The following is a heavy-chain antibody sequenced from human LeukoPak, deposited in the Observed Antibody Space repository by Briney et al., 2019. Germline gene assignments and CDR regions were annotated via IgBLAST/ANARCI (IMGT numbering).Heavy chain of an antibody. CDR2: IYPGDSDT. CDR3: ARDTEPHTIFGVGDAFDI. V-gene: IGHV5-51*01. Sequence: GESLKISCKGSGYSFTSYWIGWVRQMPGKGLEWMGIIYPGDSDTRYSPSFQGQVTISADKSISTAYLQWSSLKASDTAMYYCARDTEPHTIFGVGDAFDIWGQGTMVTVSS. J-gene: IGHJ3*02. D-gene: IGHD3-3*01. CDR1: GYSFTSYW.